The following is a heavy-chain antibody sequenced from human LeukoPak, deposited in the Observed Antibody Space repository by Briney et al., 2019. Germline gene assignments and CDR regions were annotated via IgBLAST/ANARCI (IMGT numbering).Heavy chain of an antibody. CDR1: GGSISSSSYY. Sequence: SETLSLTCTVSGGSISSSSYYWGWIRQPPGKGLEWIVSIYYSGSTYYNPSLKSRVTISVDTSKNQFSLKLSSVTAADTAVYYCARDQEDTASGVYYYYMDVWGKGTTVTVSS. CDR2: IYYSGST. V-gene: IGHV4-39*02. J-gene: IGHJ6*03. D-gene: IGHD5-18*01. CDR3: ARDQEDTASGVYYYYMDV.